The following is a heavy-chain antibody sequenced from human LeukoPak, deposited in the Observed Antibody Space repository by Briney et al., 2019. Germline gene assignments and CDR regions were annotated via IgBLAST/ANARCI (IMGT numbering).Heavy chain of an antibody. J-gene: IGHJ4*02. CDR2: INPNSGGT. CDR1: GYTFTGYY. CDR3: ARVRPHYHDSSGSRGDY. D-gene: IGHD3-22*01. V-gene: IGHV1-2*06. Sequence: ASVKVSCKASGYTFTGYYMHWVRQAPGQGLEWMGRINPNSGGTNYAQKFQGRVTMTRDTSISTAYMELSRLRSDDTAVYYCARVRPHYHDSSGSRGDYWGQGTLVTVSS.